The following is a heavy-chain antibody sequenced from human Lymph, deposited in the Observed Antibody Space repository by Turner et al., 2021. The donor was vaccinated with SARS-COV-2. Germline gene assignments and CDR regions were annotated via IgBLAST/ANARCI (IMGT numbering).Heavy chain of an antibody. J-gene: IGHJ4*02. V-gene: IGHV3-7*01. CDR1: GFTFSYYW. Sequence: EVQLVESGGGLVQPGGSLGFYCAASGFTFSYYWMSWVRQAPGKGLEWVANKKQDGSEKYYVDSVKGRFTISRDNAKNSLFLQMNSLRAEDTAVYYCARMGSSSWYFDYWGQGTLVTVSS. D-gene: IGHD1-26*01. CDR2: KKQDGSEK. CDR3: ARMGSSSWYFDY.